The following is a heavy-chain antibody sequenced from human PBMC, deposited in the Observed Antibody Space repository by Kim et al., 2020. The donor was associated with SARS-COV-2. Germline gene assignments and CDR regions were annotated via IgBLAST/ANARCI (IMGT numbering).Heavy chain of an antibody. CDR1: GGSISSYY. CDR2: IYYSGST. J-gene: IGHJ4*02. Sequence: SETLSLTCTVSGGSISSYYWSWIRQPPGKGLEWIGYIYYSGSTNYNPSLKSRVTISVDTSKNQFSLKLSSVTAADTAVYYCARGGTLYYFDYWGQGTLVTVSS. CDR3: ARGGTLYYFDY. D-gene: IGHD1-7*01. V-gene: IGHV4-59*01.